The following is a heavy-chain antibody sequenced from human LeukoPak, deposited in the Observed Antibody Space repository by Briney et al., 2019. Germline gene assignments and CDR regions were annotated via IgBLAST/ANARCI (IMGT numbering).Heavy chain of an antibody. D-gene: IGHD3-22*01. J-gene: IGHJ4*02. CDR3: ARSTYYYDSSGYLYPSFFDY. Sequence: GGSLRLSCAASGFTFSSYWMHWVRQGPGKVLLWVARISNDGRDTRSASYADSVKGRFTISRDNAKNSLYLQMNSLRDEDTAVYYCARSTYYYDSSGYLYPSFFDYWGQGNLVTVSS. CDR2: ISNDGRDTRSA. CDR1: GFTFSSYW. V-gene: IGHV3-74*01.